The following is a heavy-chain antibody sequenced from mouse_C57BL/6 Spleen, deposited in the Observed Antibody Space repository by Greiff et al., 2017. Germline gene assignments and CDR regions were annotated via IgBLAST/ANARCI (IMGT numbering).Heavy chain of an antibody. V-gene: IGHV5-16*01. CDR3: PRVPSTVGAMDY. Sequence: EVQLVESEGGLVQPGSSMKLSCTASGFTFSDYYMAWVRQVPEKGLEWVANINYDGSSTYYLDSLKSGFIISKDNAKNILYLQMSSLKSYDTTTYYCPRVPSTVGAMDYWCQGTSLTVSS. CDR2: INYDGSST. J-gene: IGHJ4*01. D-gene: IGHD1-1*01. CDR1: GFTFSDYY.